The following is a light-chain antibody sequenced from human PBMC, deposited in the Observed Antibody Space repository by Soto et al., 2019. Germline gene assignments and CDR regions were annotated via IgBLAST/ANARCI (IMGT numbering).Light chain of an antibody. V-gene: IGLV2-14*01. J-gene: IGLJ1*01. CDR1: KNDIGVYDF. CDR3: VSFTSSTTYV. Sequence: QSALTQPPSASGSPGQSVTISCTGTKNDIGVYDFVSWYQHHPGKAPRLIIYDVATRPSGVSNRFSGSKSGSTASLIISRLQTEDEADYYCVSFTSSTTYVFGSGTKLTVL. CDR2: DVA.